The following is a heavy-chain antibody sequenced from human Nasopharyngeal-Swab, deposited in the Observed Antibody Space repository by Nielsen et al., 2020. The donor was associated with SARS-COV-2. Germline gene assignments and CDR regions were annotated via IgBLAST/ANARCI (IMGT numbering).Heavy chain of an antibody. J-gene: IGHJ3*02. CDR1: GDTFTSYG. V-gene: IGHV1-18*01. D-gene: IGHD4-23*01. Sequence: GSVKVSCKASGDTFTSYGISWVRQAPGQGLEWMGWISAYNGNTNYAQKLQGRVTMTTDTSTSTAYMELRSLRSDDTAVYYCASPATVVTLDAFDIWGQGTMVTVSS. CDR3: ASPATVVTLDAFDI. CDR2: ISAYNGNT.